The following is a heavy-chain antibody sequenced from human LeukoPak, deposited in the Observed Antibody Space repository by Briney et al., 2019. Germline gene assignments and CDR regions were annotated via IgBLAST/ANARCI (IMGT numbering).Heavy chain of an antibody. J-gene: IGHJ4*02. CDR3: ARGNDYDFWSGSRYYFDY. CDR2: IKQDGSEK. Sequence: PGGSLRLSCAASGFTFSSYWMSWVRQAPGKGLEWVANIKQDGSEKYYVDSVKGRFTISRDNARNSLYLQVNSLRAEDTAVYYCARGNDYDFWSGSRYYFDYWGQGTLVTVSS. D-gene: IGHD3-3*01. V-gene: IGHV3-7*01. CDR1: GFTFSSYW.